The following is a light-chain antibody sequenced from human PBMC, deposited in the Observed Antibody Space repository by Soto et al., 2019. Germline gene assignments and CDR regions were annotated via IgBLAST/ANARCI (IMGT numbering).Light chain of an antibody. J-gene: IGKJ4*01. V-gene: IGKV2-28*01. CDR1: QSLRHSNGYNY. Sequence: DIVMTQSPLSLPVTPGEPASISCRSRQSLRHSNGYNYMDWYLQKPGQSPQLLIYLGSNRASGVPDRFSGSGSGTDFTLKISRVEAEDVGVYYCMQALQTPLTVGGGTKVEIK. CDR3: MQALQTPLT. CDR2: LGS.